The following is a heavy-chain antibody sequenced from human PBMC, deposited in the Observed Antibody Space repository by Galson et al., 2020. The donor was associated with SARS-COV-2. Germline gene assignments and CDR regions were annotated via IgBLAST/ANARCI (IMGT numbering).Heavy chain of an antibody. J-gene: IGHJ6*02. CDR1: GFSLSTSGMC. Sequence: SGPTLVKPTQTLTLTCTFSGFSLSTSGMCVSWIRQPPGKALEWLALIDWDDDKYYSTSLKTRLTISKDTSKNQVVLTMTNMDPVDTATYYCARMENYYDSSGSAVYYYGMDVWGQGTTVTVSS. CDR3: ARMENYYDSSGSAVYYYGMDV. CDR2: IDWDDDK. V-gene: IGHV2-70*01. D-gene: IGHD3-22*01.